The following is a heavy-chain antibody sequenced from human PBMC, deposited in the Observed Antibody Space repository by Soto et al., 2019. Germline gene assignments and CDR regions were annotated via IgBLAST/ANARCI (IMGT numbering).Heavy chain of an antibody. CDR1: GFTFSSYG. CDR3: AKGSRYSSN. V-gene: IGHV3-30*18. CDR2: ISYDGSNK. Sequence: QVQLVESGGGVVQPGRSLRLSCAASGFTFSSYGMHWVRQAPGKGLERVAVISYDGSNKYYADSVKGRFTISRDNSKNTLYLQMNSLRAEDTAVYYCAKGSRYSSNWGQGTLVTVSS. D-gene: IGHD6-19*01. J-gene: IGHJ4*02.